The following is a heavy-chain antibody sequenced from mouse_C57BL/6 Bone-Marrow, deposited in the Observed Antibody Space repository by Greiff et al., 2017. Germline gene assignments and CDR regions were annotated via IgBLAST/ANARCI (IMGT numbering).Heavy chain of an antibody. V-gene: IGHV1-81*01. J-gene: IGHJ1*03. D-gene: IGHD2-2*01. CDR3: AREGVWLGWYFDV. CDR1: GYTFTSYG. CDR2: IYPRSGNT. Sequence: VQLQQSGAELARPGASVKLSCKASGYTFTSYGISWVKQRTGQGLEWIGEIYPRSGNTYYNEKFKGKATLTADKSSSTAYMELRRLTSEDSAVYFCAREGVWLGWYFDVWGTGTTVTVSS.